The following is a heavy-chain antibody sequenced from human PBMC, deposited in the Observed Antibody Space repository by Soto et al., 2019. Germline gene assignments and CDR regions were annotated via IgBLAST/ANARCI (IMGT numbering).Heavy chain of an antibody. J-gene: IGHJ3*02. D-gene: IGHD6-13*01. Sequence: EVQLLESGGGLVQPGGFLRLSCAASGFTFSSYAMSWVRQAPGKGLEWVSAISGSGGSTYYADSVKGRFTISRDNSKNTLYLQMNSLRAEDTAVYYCAKDIFGRGSSSWKNDAFDIWGQGTMVTVSS. V-gene: IGHV3-23*01. CDR2: ISGSGGST. CDR3: AKDIFGRGSSSWKNDAFDI. CDR1: GFTFSSYA.